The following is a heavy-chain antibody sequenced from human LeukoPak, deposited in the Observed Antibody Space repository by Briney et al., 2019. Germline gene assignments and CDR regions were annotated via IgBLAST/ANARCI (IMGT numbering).Heavy chain of an antibody. Sequence: SGPTLVNPTETLTLTCTFSEFSLNTSGVGVGWIRQPPGKALEWLALIYWDDDKRYSPSLKSRLTITKDTSKNQVVLTMTNMDPVDTATYYCAHCRLLWWGVLSGFDYWGQGTLVTVSS. V-gene: IGHV2-5*02. CDR2: IYWDDDK. CDR1: EFSLNTSGVG. J-gene: IGHJ4*02. CDR3: AHCRLLWWGVLSGFDY. D-gene: IGHD3-10*01.